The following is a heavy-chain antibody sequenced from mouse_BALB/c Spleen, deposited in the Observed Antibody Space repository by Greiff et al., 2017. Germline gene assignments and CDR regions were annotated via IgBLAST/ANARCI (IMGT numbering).Heavy chain of an antibody. J-gene: IGHJ3*01. CDR2: ISDGGSYT. CDR1: GFTFSDYY. Sequence: EVNVVESGGGLVKPGGSLKLSCAASGFTFSDYYMYWVRQTPEKRLEWVATISDGGSYTYYPDSVKGRFTISRDNAKNNLYLQMSSLKSEDTAMYYCASFYDGYSAWFAYWGQGTLVTVSA. D-gene: IGHD2-3*01. CDR3: ASFYDGYSAWFAY. V-gene: IGHV5-4*02.